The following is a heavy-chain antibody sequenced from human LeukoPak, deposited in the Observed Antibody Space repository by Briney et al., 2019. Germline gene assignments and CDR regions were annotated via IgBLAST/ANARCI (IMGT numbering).Heavy chain of an antibody. CDR2: IYYSGST. J-gene: IGHJ4*02. V-gene: IGHV4-39*07. D-gene: IGHD6-13*01. CDR1: GGSISSSSYY. CDR3: ARDRGKVPKAGRIAAAGTPAFDY. Sequence: SETLSLTCTVSGGSISSSSYYWGWIRQPPGKGLEWIGSIYYSGSTYYNPSLKSRVTISVDTSKNQFSLKLSSVTAADTAVYYCARDRGKVPKAGRIAAAGTPAFDYWGQGTLVTVSS.